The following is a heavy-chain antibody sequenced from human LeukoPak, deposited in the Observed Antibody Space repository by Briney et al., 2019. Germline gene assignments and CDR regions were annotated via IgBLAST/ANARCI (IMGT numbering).Heavy chain of an antibody. V-gene: IGHV3-11*04. CDR3: ARDAEVGYFDSSNFYDY. CDR2: ISSSGSTI. Sequence: GGSLRLSCAASGFTFSDYYMSWIRQAPGKGLEWVSYISSSGSTIYYADSVKGRFTISRDNAKNSLYLQMNSLRAEDTAVYYCARDAEVGYFDSSNFYDYWGQGTLVTVSS. J-gene: IGHJ4*02. D-gene: IGHD3-22*01. CDR1: GFTFSDYY.